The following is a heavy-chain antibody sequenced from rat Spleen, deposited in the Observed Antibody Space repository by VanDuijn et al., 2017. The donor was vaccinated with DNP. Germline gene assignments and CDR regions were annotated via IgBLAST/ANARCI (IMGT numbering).Heavy chain of an antibody. D-gene: IGHD4-3*01. CDR2: ISHSDGRS. V-gene: IGHV5-20*01. J-gene: IGHJ2*01. Sequence: EVQLVESGGGLVQPGRSLKLSCAASGFTFSDYYMAWVRQAPKRGLEWVAIISHSDGRSYYPDSVKGRFTISRDNAKSSLYLQMNSLRSEDMATYYCIRWNSGHFDYWGQGVMVTVSS. CDR3: IRWNSGHFDY. CDR1: GFTFSDYY.